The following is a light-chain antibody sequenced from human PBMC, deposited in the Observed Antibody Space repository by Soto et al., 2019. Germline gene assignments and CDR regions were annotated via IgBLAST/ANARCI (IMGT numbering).Light chain of an antibody. Sequence: QPVLTQPPSASGTLGQRVTISCSGSSSNIGSNTVKWYQQLPGTAPKLLIYSNDQRPSGVPDRFSGSKSGTSASLAISGLQSEDEADYYCAAWDDSLNGVVFGGGTKVTVL. J-gene: IGLJ2*01. CDR3: AAWDDSLNGVV. CDR1: SSNIGSNT. CDR2: SND. V-gene: IGLV1-44*01.